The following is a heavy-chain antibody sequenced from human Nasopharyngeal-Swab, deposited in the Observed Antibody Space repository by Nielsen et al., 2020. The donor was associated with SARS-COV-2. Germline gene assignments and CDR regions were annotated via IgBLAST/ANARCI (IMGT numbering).Heavy chain of an antibody. Sequence: SVKVSCKASGGTFSSYAISWVRQAPGQGLEWMGRIIPILGIANYAQKFQGRVTITADKSTSTAYMELSSLRSEDTAVYYCARGAVAVSWFDPWGQGTLVTVSS. V-gene: IGHV1-69*04. CDR1: GGTFSSYA. J-gene: IGHJ5*02. CDR2: IIPILGIA. CDR3: ARGAVAVSWFDP. D-gene: IGHD6-19*01.